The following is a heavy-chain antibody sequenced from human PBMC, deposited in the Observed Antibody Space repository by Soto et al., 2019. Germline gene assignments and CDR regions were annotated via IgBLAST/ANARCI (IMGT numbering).Heavy chain of an antibody. D-gene: IGHD1-7*01. CDR2: ISYSGST. J-gene: IGHJ6*02. V-gene: IGHV4-59*01. Sequence: TSETLSLTCTVSGGSISSYYWSWIRQPPGKGLEWIGYISYSGSTNYNPSLKSRVTISVGTSKNQFSLRLSSVTAADTAVYFCAREGLITGTTYYYAMDVWGQGTTVTVSS. CDR3: AREGLITGTTYYYAMDV. CDR1: GGSISSYY.